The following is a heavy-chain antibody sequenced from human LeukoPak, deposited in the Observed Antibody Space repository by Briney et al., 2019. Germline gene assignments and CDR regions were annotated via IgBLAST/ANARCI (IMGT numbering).Heavy chain of an antibody. D-gene: IGHD3-10*01. Sequence: GASVKVSCKASGYTFTSYGISGVRQAPGQGLEWMGWVSAYNGNTNYAQKVQDRVTMTTDTSTSTAYMELRSLRSDDAAVYYCARDWCVGQYYYGSGSYCYWGQGTLVTVSS. CDR1: GYTFTSYG. CDR3: ARDWCVGQYYYGSGSYCY. CDR2: VSAYNGNT. J-gene: IGHJ4*02. V-gene: IGHV1-18*01.